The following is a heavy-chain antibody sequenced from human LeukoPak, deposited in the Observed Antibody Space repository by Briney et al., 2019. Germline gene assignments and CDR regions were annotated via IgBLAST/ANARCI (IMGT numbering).Heavy chain of an antibody. J-gene: IGHJ4*02. CDR2: ISGSGGST. CDR1: GFTFSSYA. CDR3: AREAVAGTGSFDY. Sequence: RAGGSLRLSCAASGFTFSSYAMSWVRQAPGKGLEWVSAISGSGGSTYYADSVKGRFTISRDNSKNTLYLQMNSLRAEDTAVYYCAREAVAGTGSFDYWGQGTLVTVSS. D-gene: IGHD6-19*01. V-gene: IGHV3-23*01.